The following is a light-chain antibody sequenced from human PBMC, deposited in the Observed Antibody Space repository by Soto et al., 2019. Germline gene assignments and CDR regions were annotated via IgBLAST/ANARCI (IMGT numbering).Light chain of an antibody. Sequence: DIQMTQSPSSLSASVGDRVTITCQASQDITDYLHWYQQKPGKAPRLLIYDASNLETWVPSRFSGSGSGTDFSFTISSLQPEDIATYYCQQSEALVLSFGGGTKVEIK. CDR2: DAS. CDR3: QQSEALVLS. CDR1: QDITDY. V-gene: IGKV1-33*01. J-gene: IGKJ4*01.